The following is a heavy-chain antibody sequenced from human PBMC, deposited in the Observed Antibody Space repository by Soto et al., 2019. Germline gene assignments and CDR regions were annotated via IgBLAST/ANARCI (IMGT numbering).Heavy chain of an antibody. Sequence: GGSLRLSCAASGFTFSNAWMSWVRQAPGKGLEWVGRIKSKTDGGTTDYAAPVKGRFTISRDDSKNTLYLQMNSLKTEDTAVYYCTSTVTPREVHEYWGQGTLVTVSS. V-gene: IGHV3-15*01. J-gene: IGHJ4*02. D-gene: IGHD4-17*01. CDR3: TSTVTPREVHEY. CDR2: IKSKTDGGTT. CDR1: GFTFSNAW.